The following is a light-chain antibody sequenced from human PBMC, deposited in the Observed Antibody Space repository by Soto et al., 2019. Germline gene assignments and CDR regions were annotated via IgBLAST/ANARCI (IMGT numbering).Light chain of an antibody. J-gene: IGKJ1*01. CDR2: GAS. CDR1: QSVGSD. CDR3: QQSNNWPRT. V-gene: IGKV3-15*01. Sequence: IVLTQSPGSRSLSPGERVTLSWRASQSVGSDLAWYQQKPGQAPRLLSYGASTRATGIPARFSGSVSGTEVTITISSLKYEDVSVYYCQQSNNWPRTFGQGTKVDIK.